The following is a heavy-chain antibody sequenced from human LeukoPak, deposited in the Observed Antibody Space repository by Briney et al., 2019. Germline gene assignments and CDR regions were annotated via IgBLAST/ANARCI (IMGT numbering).Heavy chain of an antibody. CDR1: GFTFSSYA. J-gene: IGHJ4*02. V-gene: IGHV3-64D*06. CDR2: ISSNGGST. CDR3: VKDLVRGVHYYFDY. Sequence: PGGSLRLSCSASGFTFSSYAMHRVRQAPGKGLEYVSAISSNGGSTYYADSVKGRFTISRDNSKNTLYLQMSSLRAEDTAVYYCVKDLVRGVHYYFDYWGQGTLVTVSS. D-gene: IGHD3-10*01.